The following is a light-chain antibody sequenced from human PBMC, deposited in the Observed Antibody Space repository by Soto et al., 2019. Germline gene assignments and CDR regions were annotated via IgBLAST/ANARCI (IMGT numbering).Light chain of an antibody. V-gene: IGLV2-14*03. CDR2: EVS. CDR3: SSYTSNATYV. J-gene: IGLJ1*01. CDR1: SSDVGTYNY. Sequence: QAVVTQPASVSGSPGQSITISCTGTSSDVGTYNYVSWCQQHPGKAPKLMIYEVSHRPSGVSSRFSGSKSGNTASLTISGLRTEDEADYYCSSYTSNATYVFGAGTKLTVL.